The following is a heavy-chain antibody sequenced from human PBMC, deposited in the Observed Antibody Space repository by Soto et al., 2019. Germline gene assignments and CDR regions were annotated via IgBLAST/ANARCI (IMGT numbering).Heavy chain of an antibody. J-gene: IGHJ4*02. Sequence: EVQLVESGGGLGEPGGSLRLSCEASGFTFKNAWMSWLRQAPGRGLEWVGRIISNSDGGTAEYAAPVNGRFTISRDDSKNTLYLQMNSLKTEDTAVYYCTTDEGDSRSFYNFDYWSQGALVTVSS. CDR3: TTDEGDSRSFYNFDY. D-gene: IGHD3-22*01. V-gene: IGHV3-15*07. CDR2: IISNSDGGTA. CDR1: GFTFKNAW.